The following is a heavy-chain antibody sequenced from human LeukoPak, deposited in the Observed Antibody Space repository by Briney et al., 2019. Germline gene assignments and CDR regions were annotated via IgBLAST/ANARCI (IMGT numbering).Heavy chain of an antibody. V-gene: IGHV4-30-2*01. D-gene: IGHD3-10*01. Sequence: SETLSLTCAVSGVSIKYAGYYWAWIRQPPGKGLEWIGYTHHSGTADYNPSLASRVSFLIDRPKNQFSLKLSSVTAADTAVYYCARAGYYGSGSYPSWGQGTLVTVSS. CDR1: GVSIKYAGYY. CDR2: THHSGTA. CDR3: ARAGYYGSGSYPS. J-gene: IGHJ4*02.